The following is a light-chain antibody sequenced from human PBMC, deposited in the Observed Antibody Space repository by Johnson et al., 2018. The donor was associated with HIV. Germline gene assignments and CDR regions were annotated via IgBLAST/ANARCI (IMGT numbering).Light chain of an antibody. J-gene: IGLJ1*01. Sequence: QSILTQPPSVSAAPGQKVTISCSASSSNIGNNYVSWYQQLPGTAPKLLIYENNKRPSGIPDRFSGSKSGTSATLGITGLQTGDEADYYCGTWDSSLNVFGTGTKVTVL. CDR3: GTWDSSLNV. CDR2: ENN. V-gene: IGLV1-51*02. CDR1: SSNIGNNY.